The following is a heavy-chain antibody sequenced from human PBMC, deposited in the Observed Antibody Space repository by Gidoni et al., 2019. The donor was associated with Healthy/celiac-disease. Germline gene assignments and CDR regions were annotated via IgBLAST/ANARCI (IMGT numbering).Heavy chain of an antibody. CDR1: GFTFSSYS. CDR3: ARDGIAAAGTPLVY. CDR2: ISSSSSYI. Sequence: EVQLVESGGGLVKPGGSLRLSCAASGFTFSSYSMNWVRQAPGKGLEWVSSISSSSSYIYYADSVKGRFTISRDNAKNSLYLQMNSLRAEDTAVYYCARDGIAAAGTPLVYWGQGTLVTVSS. V-gene: IGHV3-21*01. D-gene: IGHD6-13*01. J-gene: IGHJ4*02.